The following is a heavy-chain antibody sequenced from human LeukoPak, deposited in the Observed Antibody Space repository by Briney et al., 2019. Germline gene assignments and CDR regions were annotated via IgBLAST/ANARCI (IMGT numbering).Heavy chain of an antibody. D-gene: IGHD6-19*01. J-gene: IGHJ4*02. CDR1: GFTFSNAW. Sequence: GGSLRLSCAASGFTFSNAWMNWVRQAPGKGLEWVGRIKSKTDGGTTDYAAPVKGRFTISRDDSKNTLYPQMNSLKTEDTAVYYCNEVRYSSGWEPIDYWGQGTLVTVSS. V-gene: IGHV3-15*07. CDR3: NEVRYSSGWEPIDY. CDR2: IKSKTDGGTT.